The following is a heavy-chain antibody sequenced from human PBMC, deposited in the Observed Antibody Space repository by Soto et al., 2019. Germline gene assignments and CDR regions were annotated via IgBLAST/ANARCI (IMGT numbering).Heavy chain of an antibody. D-gene: IGHD2-15*01. Sequence: QVQLQLRGAGLLKPSETLSLTCAVYGGSFSGYIWTWIRQTPEKGLQWIGQINHSGSAVYNPSLRDRVSTSPMSRNQFSLELSSVTAADTALYYCARGLFSDSSYSGGWYYFDSWGQGAMVIVSS. CDR2: INHSGSA. CDR1: GGSFSGYI. J-gene: IGHJ4*02. CDR3: ARGLFSDSSYSGGWYYFDS. V-gene: IGHV4-34*01.